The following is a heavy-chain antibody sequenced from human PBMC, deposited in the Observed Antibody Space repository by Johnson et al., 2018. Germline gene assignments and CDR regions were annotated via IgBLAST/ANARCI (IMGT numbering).Heavy chain of an antibody. CDR1: GFSFTDTW. CDR2: IKSKTDGGTT. Sequence: EVQLVESGGGLVKPGGSLRLSCTTSGFSFTDTWMTWVRQAPGKGLEWVGRIKSKTDGGTTDYAAHGKGRLTITRDDSKNTRYLQMKSLKTEYTAVYYCAPSAFDIGGQGTMVTVSS. J-gene: IGHJ3*02. CDR3: APSAFDI. V-gene: IGHV3-15*07.